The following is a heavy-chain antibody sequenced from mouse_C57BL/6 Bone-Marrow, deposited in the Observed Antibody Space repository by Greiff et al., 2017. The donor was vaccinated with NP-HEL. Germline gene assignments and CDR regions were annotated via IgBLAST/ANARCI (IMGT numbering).Heavy chain of an antibody. V-gene: IGHV10-3*01. J-gene: IGHJ1*03. CDR2: IRSKSSNYAT. Sequence: EVKVVESGGGLVQPKGSLKLSCAASGFTFNTYAMHWVRQAPGKGLEWVARIRSKSSNYATYYAVSVKDRFTISRDDSQSMLYLQMNNLKTEDTAMYYCVRRGYGSSYESFDVWGTGTTVTVSS. CDR1: GFTFNTYA. D-gene: IGHD1-1*01. CDR3: VRRGYGSSYESFDV.